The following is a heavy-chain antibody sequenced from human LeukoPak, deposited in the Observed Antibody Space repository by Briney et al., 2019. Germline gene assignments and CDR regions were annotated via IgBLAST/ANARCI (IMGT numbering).Heavy chain of an antibody. CDR1: GGSISSYY. D-gene: IGHD3-22*01. Sequence: PSETLSPICTVSGGSISSYYWSWIRQPPGKGLEWIGYIYYSGSTNYNPSLKSRVTISVDTSKNQFSLKLSSVTAADTAVYYCARDKWSSGYQTYYFDYWGQGTLVTVSS. V-gene: IGHV4-59*01. CDR2: IYYSGST. J-gene: IGHJ4*02. CDR3: ARDKWSSGYQTYYFDY.